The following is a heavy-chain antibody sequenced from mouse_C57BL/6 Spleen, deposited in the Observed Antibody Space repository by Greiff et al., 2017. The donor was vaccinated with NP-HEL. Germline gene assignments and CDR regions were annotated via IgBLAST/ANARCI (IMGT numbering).Heavy chain of an antibody. CDR3: AREGAYDGYYDPYFDY. V-gene: IGHV5-4*01. D-gene: IGHD2-3*01. Sequence: EVQGVESGGGLVKPGGSLKLSCAASGFTFSSYAMSWVRQTPEKRLEWVATISDGGSYTYYPDNVKGRFTISRDNAKNNLDLQMSHLKSEDTAMYYCAREGAYDGYYDPYFDYWGQGTTLTVSS. CDR1: GFTFSSYA. J-gene: IGHJ2*01. CDR2: ISDGGSYT.